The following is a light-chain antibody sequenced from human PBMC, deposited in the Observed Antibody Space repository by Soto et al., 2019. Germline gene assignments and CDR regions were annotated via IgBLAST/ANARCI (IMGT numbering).Light chain of an antibody. CDR2: KAS. J-gene: IGKJ4*01. Sequence: DLQMTQSPSTLSASVGDRVTITCRASQSISSWLAWYQQKPGKAPKLLIYKASSLESGVPSRFSGSRAGTEFTLTISSLQPDDYATYYCQQYNSYPSCGGGTKVEIK. V-gene: IGKV1-5*03. CDR1: QSISSW. CDR3: QQYNSYPS.